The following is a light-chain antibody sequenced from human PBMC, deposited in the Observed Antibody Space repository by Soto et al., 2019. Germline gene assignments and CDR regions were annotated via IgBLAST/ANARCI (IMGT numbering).Light chain of an antibody. CDR3: QQDYGSPLT. V-gene: IGKV4-1*01. J-gene: IGKJ4*01. Sequence: DIVMTQSPDSLAVSLGERATINCTSSQSVLSSAYSNTYLAWFQQKPGQPPKLLSYSASTRESGVPDRDRGSGSGQDLPLTISRLQAEDVAIYYCQQDYGSPLTVGGGPKVDIK. CDR2: SAS. CDR1: QSVLSSAYSNTY.